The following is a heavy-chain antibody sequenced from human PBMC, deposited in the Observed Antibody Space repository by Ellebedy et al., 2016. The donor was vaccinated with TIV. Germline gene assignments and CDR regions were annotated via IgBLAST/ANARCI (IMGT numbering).Heavy chain of an antibody. V-gene: IGHV1-8*01. CDR3: ARLGGTNYFYYMDV. J-gene: IGHJ6*03. CDR2: MNPNSGNT. Sequence: ASVKVSCXASGYTFISYDINWVRQAPGQGLEWMGWMNPNSGNTVYAQKFQGRVTMTRNTSITTAYMELSSLKSEDTAVYYCARLGGTNYFYYMDVWGKGTTVTVSS. CDR1: GYTFISYD.